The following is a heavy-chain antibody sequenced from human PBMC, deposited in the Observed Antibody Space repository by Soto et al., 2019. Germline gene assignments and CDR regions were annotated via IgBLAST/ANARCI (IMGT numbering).Heavy chain of an antibody. CDR3: ARDTNYPSGWQRGQGWFDP. CDR1: GGSISSGGYY. V-gene: IGHV4-31*03. CDR2: IYYSGST. Sequence: NPSETLSLTCTVSGGSISSGGYYWSWIRQHPGKGLEWIGYIYYSGSTYYNPSLKSRVTISVDTSKNQFSLKLSSETAADTAVYYCARDTNYPSGWQRGQGWFDPWGQGTLVTVSS. D-gene: IGHD6-19*01. J-gene: IGHJ5*02.